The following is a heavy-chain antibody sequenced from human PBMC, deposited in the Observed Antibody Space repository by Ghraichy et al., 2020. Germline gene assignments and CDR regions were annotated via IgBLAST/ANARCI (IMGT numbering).Heavy chain of an antibody. CDR1: GYSFTSYW. D-gene: IGHD5-18*01. J-gene: IGHJ4*02. CDR3: ATVERGYSYGYKY. V-gene: IGHV5-51*01. CDR2: IYPGDSDT. Sequence: GESLNISCKGSGYSFTSYWIGWVRQMPGKGLEWMGIIYPGDSDTRYSPSFQGQVTISADKSISTAYLQWSSLKASDTAMYYCATVERGYSYGYKYWGQGTLVTVSS.